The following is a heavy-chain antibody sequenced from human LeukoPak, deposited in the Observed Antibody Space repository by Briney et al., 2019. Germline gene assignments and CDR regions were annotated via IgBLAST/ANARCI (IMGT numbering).Heavy chain of an antibody. CDR2: SSSIGGRT. D-gene: IGHD3-16*01. CDR3: AKDDAWGRFYH. J-gene: IGHJ1*01. V-gene: IGHV3-23*01. Sequence: PGGSLRLSCAASGFTFSSHGMNWVRQAPGKGLEWVSGSSSIGGRTYYADSVKGRFTVTRDNSRNTLHLQMNSLRVEDTDVYYCAKDDAWGRFYHWGQGTLVTVSS. CDR1: GFTFSSHG.